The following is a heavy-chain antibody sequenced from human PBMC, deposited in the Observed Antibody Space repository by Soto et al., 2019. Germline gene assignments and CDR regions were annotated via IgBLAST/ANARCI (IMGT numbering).Heavy chain of an antibody. D-gene: IGHD1-1*01. V-gene: IGHV1-69*06. CDR3: ARVGKLMQLGAFDI. J-gene: IGHJ3*02. CDR1: PPTFSSYP. Sequence: ASVKVSCTASPPTFSSYPLSWVRQAPGQGLEWMGGIIPIFGTANYAQKFQGRVTITADKSTSTAYMELSSLRSEDTAVYYCARVGKLMQLGAFDIWGQGTMVTVSS. CDR2: IIPIFGTA.